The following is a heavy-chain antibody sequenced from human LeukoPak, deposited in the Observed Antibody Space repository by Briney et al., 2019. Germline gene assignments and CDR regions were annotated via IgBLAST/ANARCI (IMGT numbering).Heavy chain of an antibody. CDR3: ATAGDLGYCSSTSCYYYYY. J-gene: IGHJ4*02. CDR1: GYTLTELS. Sequence: ASVKVSCKVSGYTLTELSMHWVRQAPGKGLEWMGGFDPEDGETIYAQKFQGRVTMTEDTSTDTAYMELSSLRSEDTAVYYCATAGDLGYCSSTSCYYYYYWGQGTLVTVSS. V-gene: IGHV1-24*01. D-gene: IGHD2-2*01. CDR2: FDPEDGET.